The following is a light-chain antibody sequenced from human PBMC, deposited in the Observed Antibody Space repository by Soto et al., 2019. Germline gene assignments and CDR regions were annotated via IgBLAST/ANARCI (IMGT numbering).Light chain of an antibody. J-gene: IGKJ5*01. CDR1: PAIASF. V-gene: IGKV1-9*01. CDR2: DAA. Sequence: DIQMTQSPSSLSASVGDRVTITCRASPAIASFLAWYQQKPGTAPKLLIYDAATLQSGVPSRFSGSGSGTDFTLTISSLQPEDFVTYYCQQLNSYPITFGQGTRLEI. CDR3: QQLNSYPIT.